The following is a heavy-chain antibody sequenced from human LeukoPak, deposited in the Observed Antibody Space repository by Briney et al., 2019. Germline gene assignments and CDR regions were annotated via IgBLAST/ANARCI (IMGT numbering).Heavy chain of an antibody. CDR1: GFTFSSYG. CDR3: ARGGFYYDSNGPLEY. Sequence: GGSLRLSCAASGFTFSSYGMHWVRQAPGKGLEWVAFIRYDGSNKYYADSLKGRFTISRDNSKNTLYLQMNSLRAEDTAVYYCARGGFYYDSNGPLEYWGQGTLVTVSS. CDR2: IRYDGSNK. J-gene: IGHJ4*02. D-gene: IGHD3-22*01. V-gene: IGHV3-30*02.